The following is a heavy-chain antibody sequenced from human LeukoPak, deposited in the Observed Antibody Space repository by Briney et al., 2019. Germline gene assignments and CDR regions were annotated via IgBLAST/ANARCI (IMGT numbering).Heavy chain of an antibody. V-gene: IGHV3-7*01. CDR3: ARYGNGAWLAHYSFDI. CDR1: GFTVNSNY. J-gene: IGHJ3*02. CDR2: INQDGREK. D-gene: IGHD6-19*01. Sequence: GGSLRLSCAASGFTVNSNYMSWVRQAPGKGLEWVANINQDGREKYFVDSVKGRFAISRDNAMNSLYLQMNSLRAEDTAVYYCARYGNGAWLAHYSFDIWGQGTMVTVSS.